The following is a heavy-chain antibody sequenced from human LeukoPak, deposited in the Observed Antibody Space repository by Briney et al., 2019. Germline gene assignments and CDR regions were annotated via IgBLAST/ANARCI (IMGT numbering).Heavy chain of an antibody. J-gene: IGHJ6*02. Sequence: ASVKESCQASGYTFTSYGISWVRQAPGQGVEWMGWISAYNGNTNYAQKLQGRVTMTTDTSTSTAYMELRSLRSDDTAVYYCARRLMVYATVYGMDVWGQGTTVTVSS. D-gene: IGHD2-8*01. CDR2: ISAYNGNT. V-gene: IGHV1-18*01. CDR1: GYTFTSYG. CDR3: ARRLMVYATVYGMDV.